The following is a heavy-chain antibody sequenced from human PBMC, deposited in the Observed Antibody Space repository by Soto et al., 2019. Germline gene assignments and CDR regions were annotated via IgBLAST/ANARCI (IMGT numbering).Heavy chain of an antibody. D-gene: IGHD5-18*01. CDR1: GFTFSSYG. CDR3: ARYHGDSYAHNWFDT. J-gene: IGHJ5*02. Sequence: GGSLRLSCAASGFTFSSYGMHWVRQAPGKGLEWVAVIWYDGSNKYYADSVKGRFTISRDNYKNTLYLQMNSLRAEDTVAYYCARYHGDSYAHNWFDTWGQGTLAPVSS. CDR2: IWYDGSNK. V-gene: IGHV3-33*01.